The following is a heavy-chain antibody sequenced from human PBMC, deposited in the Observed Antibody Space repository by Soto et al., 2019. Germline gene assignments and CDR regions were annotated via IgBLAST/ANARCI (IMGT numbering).Heavy chain of an antibody. CDR2: IYYSGST. CDR3: ARRGIGGELRFDY. D-gene: IGHD1-26*01. J-gene: IGHJ4*02. Sequence: QLQLQESGPGLVKPSETLSLICTVSGGSISSSSYYWGWIRQPPGKGLEWIGSIYYSGSTYYNPSLKSRVTISVDTSKNQFSLKLSSVTAADTAVYYCARRGIGGELRFDYWGQGTLVTVSS. V-gene: IGHV4-39*01. CDR1: GGSISSSSYY.